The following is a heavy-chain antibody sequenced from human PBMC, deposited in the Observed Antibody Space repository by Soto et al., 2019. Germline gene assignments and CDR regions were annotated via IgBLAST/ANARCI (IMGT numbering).Heavy chain of an antibody. CDR3: ARDRGVAPPVAGNTHYYYYMDV. D-gene: IGHD6-19*01. CDR1: GYSFTNYG. CDR2: ISAYNGNT. J-gene: IGHJ6*03. Sequence: QDQLVQSGVEVKKPGASVKVSCKASGYSFTNYGITWVRQAPGQVFEWMGWISAYNGNTNYAQKFQGRVTLTTYASTSTAYLELRSLRSDDTAVYYCARDRGVAPPVAGNTHYYYYMDVWGKGTTVTVSS. V-gene: IGHV1-18*01.